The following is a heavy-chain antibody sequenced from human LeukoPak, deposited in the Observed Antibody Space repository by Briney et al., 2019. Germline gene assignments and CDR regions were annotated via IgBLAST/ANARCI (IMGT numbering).Heavy chain of an antibody. Sequence: ASVNVSCKASGYTFNGYYMHWVRQAPGQGLEWMGWINPNTDSTNYAQKFQGRVTMTRDTSISTAYMELSRLKSDDTAIYYCARIGRNLNWFDPWGQGTLVTVSS. J-gene: IGHJ5*02. V-gene: IGHV1-2*02. CDR1: GYTFNGYY. CDR2: INPNTDST. CDR3: ARIGRNLNWFDP.